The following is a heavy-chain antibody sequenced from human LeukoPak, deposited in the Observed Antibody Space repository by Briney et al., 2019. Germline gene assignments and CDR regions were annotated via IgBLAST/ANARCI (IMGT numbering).Heavy chain of an antibody. CDR2: INPSGGST. J-gene: IGHJ6*03. V-gene: IGHV1-46*01. CDR3: ARGRVGATDYYYYMDV. CDR1: GYTFTSYY. D-gene: IGHD1-26*01. Sequence: ASAKVSCKASGYTFTSYYMHWVRQAPGQGLEWMGIINPSGGSTSYAQKFQGRVTMTRDTSTSTVYMELSSLRSEDTAVYYCARGRVGATDYYYYMDVWGKGTTVIISS.